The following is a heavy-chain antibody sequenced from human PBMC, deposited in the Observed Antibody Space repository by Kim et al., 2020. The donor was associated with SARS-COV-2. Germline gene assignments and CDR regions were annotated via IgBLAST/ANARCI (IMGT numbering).Heavy chain of an antibody. V-gene: IGHV1-69*13. J-gene: IGHJ4*01. CDR2: IIPIFGTG. D-gene: IGHD3-10*01. CDR3: ARGCSPGGDASGSYYVY. Sequence: SVKVSCKASGGTFSSYAISWVRQAPGQGLEWMGGIIPIFGTGNYAQKFQGRVTITADESTSTAYMKLSSLRSEDTAVYYCARGCSPGGDASGSYYVYWGQGSLVPVSS. CDR1: GGTFSSYA.